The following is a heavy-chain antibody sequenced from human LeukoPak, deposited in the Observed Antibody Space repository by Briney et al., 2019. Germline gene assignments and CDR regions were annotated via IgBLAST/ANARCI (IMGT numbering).Heavy chain of an antibody. V-gene: IGHV3-30*02. Sequence: PGGSLRLSCAASGFTFSTYGMHWVRQTPGKGLEWVAFIRYDGINKYYADSVKGRFTISRDNSKNTLYLQMNSLRAEDMAVYDCAKDSLGYCSGGSCRYIDYWGQGTLVTVSS. CDR3: AKDSLGYCSGGSCRYIDY. J-gene: IGHJ4*02. D-gene: IGHD2-15*01. CDR2: IRYDGINK. CDR1: GFTFSTYG.